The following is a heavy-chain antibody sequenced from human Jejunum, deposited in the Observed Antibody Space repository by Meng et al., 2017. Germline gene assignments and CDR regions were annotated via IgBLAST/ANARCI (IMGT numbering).Heavy chain of an antibody. D-gene: IGHD2-15*01. CDR3: TRRGGCSGGSCTFDY. CDR2: IRSQANDYAT. V-gene: IGHV3-73*01. J-gene: IGHJ4*02. Sequence: GESLKISCAASGFSFSCSAVHWVRQASGKGLECVGRIRSQANDYATAYAASVKGRFTISRDDSKNTAFLQMNCLKIEDTAVYYCTRRGGCSGGSCTFDYWGQGTLVTVSS. CDR1: GFSFSCSA.